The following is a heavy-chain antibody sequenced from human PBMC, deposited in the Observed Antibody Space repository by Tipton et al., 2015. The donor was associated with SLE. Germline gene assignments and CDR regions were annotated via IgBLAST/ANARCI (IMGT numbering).Heavy chain of an antibody. CDR3: ARDRPDYYFDY. CDR1: GRSISSCSFY. D-gene: IGHD1-14*01. V-gene: IGHV4-39*07. Sequence: TLSLTCTVSGRSISSCSFYWGWIRQPPGNGLEWIGCIYYSGSTYYNPSLKSRVTISVDTSKNQFSLELSSVTAADTAVYYCARDRPDYYFDYWGPGILVTDYS. J-gene: IGHJ4*02. CDR2: IYYSGST.